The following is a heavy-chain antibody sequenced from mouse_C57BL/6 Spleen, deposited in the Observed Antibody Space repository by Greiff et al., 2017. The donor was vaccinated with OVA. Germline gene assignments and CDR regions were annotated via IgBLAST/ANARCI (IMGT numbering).Heavy chain of an antibody. CDR1: GYTFTDHT. D-gene: IGHD1-1*01. CDR3: ARNYYYGSSYVDY. V-gene: IGHV1-78*01. Sequence: VQLVESDAELVKPGASVKISCKVSGYTFTDHTIHWMKQRPEQGLEWIGYIYPRDGSTKYNEKFKGKATLTADKSSSTAYMQLNSLTSEDSAVYFCARNYYYGSSYVDYWGQGTTLTVSS. J-gene: IGHJ2*01. CDR2: IYPRDGST.